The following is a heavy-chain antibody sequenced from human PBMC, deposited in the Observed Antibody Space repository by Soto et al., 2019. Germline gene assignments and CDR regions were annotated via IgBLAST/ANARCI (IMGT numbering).Heavy chain of an antibody. D-gene: IGHD5-18*01. CDR2: ISGTGGST. CDR1: GFTFRSYA. V-gene: IGHV3-23*01. J-gene: IGHJ4*02. CDR3: AKGGGYSYTFDH. Sequence: EVQLLESGGGLAQPGGSLRLSCAASGFTFRSYAMNWVRQAPGKGLEWVSSISGTGGSTYYADSVKGRFTISRDYSKTTLSLQMNSLKAEDTAVYCRAKGGGYSYTFDHWGQGTLVPVSS.